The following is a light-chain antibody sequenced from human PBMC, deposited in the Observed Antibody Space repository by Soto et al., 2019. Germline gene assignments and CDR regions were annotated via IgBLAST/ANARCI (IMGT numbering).Light chain of an antibody. Sequence: DIGLNQSPALLSLSVGERVTITCRASHDISTYLAWYQQKPGKAPKLMIYEASTLQSGVPSRFSGSGSGTEFTLTISGLLPEDFATYHCQQLSTLPFTFGQGTRLEIK. CDR3: QQLSTLPFT. CDR1: HDISTY. V-gene: IGKV1-9*01. J-gene: IGKJ5*01. CDR2: EAS.